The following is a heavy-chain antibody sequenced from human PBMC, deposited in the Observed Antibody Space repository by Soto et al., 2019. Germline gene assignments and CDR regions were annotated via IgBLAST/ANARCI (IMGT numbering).Heavy chain of an antibody. Sequence: QVQLVQSGAEVKKPGASVQVSCKASGYTFTSYGISWVRQASGQGLEWMGWISAYNGNTKYAQKLQGRVTMTTDTSTSTAYMELRSLRSDDTAGYYCARDEAYKWNDGGWFDPWGQGTRVHVSS. D-gene: IGHD1-1*01. CDR2: ISAYNGNT. CDR3: ARDEAYKWNDGGWFDP. CDR1: GYTFTSYG. J-gene: IGHJ5*02. V-gene: IGHV1-18*01.